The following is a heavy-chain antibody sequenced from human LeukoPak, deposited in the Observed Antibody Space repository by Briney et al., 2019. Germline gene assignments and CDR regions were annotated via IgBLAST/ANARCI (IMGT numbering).Heavy chain of an antibody. V-gene: IGHV1-24*01. CDR2: LDPEDGET. CDR3: ATYYYGSGSYYKNVNWFDP. J-gene: IGHJ5*02. D-gene: IGHD3-10*01. CDR1: GYTLTELS. Sequence: ASVKVSCKVSGYTLTELSMHWVRQAPGKGLEWMGGLDPEDGETIYAQKFQGRVTMTEDTSTDTAYMELSSLRSEDTAVYYCATYYYGSGSYYKNVNWFDPWGQGTLVTVSS.